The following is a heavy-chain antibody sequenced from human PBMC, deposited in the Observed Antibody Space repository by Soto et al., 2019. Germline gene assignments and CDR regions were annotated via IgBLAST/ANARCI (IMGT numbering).Heavy chain of an antibody. Sequence: PGGSLRLSCAASGFTFSSYGMHWVRQAPGKGLEWVAVISYDGSNKYYADSVKGRFTISRDNSKNTLYPQMNSLRAEDTAVYYCAKDRFRIAVAAPFDYWGQGTLVTVSS. CDR3: AKDRFRIAVAAPFDY. V-gene: IGHV3-30*18. CDR1: GFTFSSYG. D-gene: IGHD6-19*01. CDR2: ISYDGSNK. J-gene: IGHJ4*02.